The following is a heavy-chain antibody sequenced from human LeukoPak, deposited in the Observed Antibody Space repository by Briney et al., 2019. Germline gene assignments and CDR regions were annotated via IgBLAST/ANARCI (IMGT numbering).Heavy chain of an antibody. CDR2: VDISGGT. D-gene: IGHD2-2*01. V-gene: IGHV3-23*01. CDR3: AKRCSSTSCPHFYFDC. J-gene: IGHJ4*02. Sequence: GGSLRLSCAASGFTFSNYAMSWVRQAPGKGLEWVSSVDISGGTYYPDSVEGRFTISRDIAKNTVYLQMNSLRVEDTALYYCAKRCSSTSCPHFYFDCWGQGTLVTVSA. CDR1: GFTFSNYA.